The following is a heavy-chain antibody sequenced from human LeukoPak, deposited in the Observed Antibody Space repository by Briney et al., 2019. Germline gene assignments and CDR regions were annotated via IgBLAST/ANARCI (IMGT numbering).Heavy chain of an antibody. CDR2: ISAYNGNT. V-gene: IGHV1-18*01. D-gene: IGHD6-13*01. CDR1: GYTFTSYG. Sequence: ASVKVSCKASGYTFTSYGISWVRQAPGQGLEWMGWISAYNGNTNYAQKLQGRVTMTTDTSTSAAYMELRSLRSEDTAVYYCARDRLGYSSSWYAGYFDYWGQGTLVTVSS. J-gene: IGHJ4*02. CDR3: ARDRLGYSSSWYAGYFDY.